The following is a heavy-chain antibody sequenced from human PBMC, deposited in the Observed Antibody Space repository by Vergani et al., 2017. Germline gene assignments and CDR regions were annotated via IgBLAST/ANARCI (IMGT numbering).Heavy chain of an antibody. V-gene: IGHV1-69*01. CDR2: IIPIFGTA. D-gene: IGHD2-15*01. Sequence: QVQLVQSGAEVKKPGSSVKVSCKASGGTFSSYAISWVRQAPGQGLEWMGGIIPIFGTANYAQKFQGRVTITADESTSTAYMEMSSLRSEDTAVYYCATSSFSGGSCYVPLDYWGQGTLVTVSS. CDR3: ATSSFSGGSCYVPLDY. J-gene: IGHJ4*02. CDR1: GGTFSSYA.